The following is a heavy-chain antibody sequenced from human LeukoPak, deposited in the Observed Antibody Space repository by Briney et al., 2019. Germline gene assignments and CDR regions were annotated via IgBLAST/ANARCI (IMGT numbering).Heavy chain of an antibody. Sequence: PGGSPRLSCAASGFTFSDYAMMWVRQAPGEGLEWVSAISADGRGTDYADSVKGRFTISRDNSKNTVYVQMNSLRGEDAALYYCARRPGGTPDYWGLGTLVTVS. CDR1: GFTFSDYA. CDR2: ISADGRGT. J-gene: IGHJ4*02. V-gene: IGHV3-23*01. D-gene: IGHD1-14*01. CDR3: ARRPGGTPDY.